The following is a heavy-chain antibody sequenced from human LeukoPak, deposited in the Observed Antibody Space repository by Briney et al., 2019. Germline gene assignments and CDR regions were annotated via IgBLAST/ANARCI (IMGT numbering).Heavy chain of an antibody. CDR1: GDTFTSYG. CDR3: ARDRPVEMATSDFDY. J-gene: IGHJ4*02. Sequence: ASVKVTCKASGDTFTSYGISWVRQAPGQGLEWMGWISAYNGNTNYAQKLPGRVTMTTDTSTSTAYMELRSLRSDDTAVYYCARDRPVEMATSDFDYWGQGTLVTVSS. D-gene: IGHD5-24*01. V-gene: IGHV1-18*01. CDR2: ISAYNGNT.